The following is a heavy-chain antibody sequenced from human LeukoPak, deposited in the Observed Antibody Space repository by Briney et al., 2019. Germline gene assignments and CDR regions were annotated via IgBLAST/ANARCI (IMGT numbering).Heavy chain of an antibody. D-gene: IGHD1-26*01. Sequence: PSETLSLTCAVYGGPFSGYYWSWIRQPPGKGLEWIGEINHSGSTNYNPSLKSRVTISVDTSKNQFSLKLSSVTAVDTAVYYCARETPSYDAFDIWGQGTMVTVSS. CDR1: GGPFSGYY. V-gene: IGHV4-34*01. J-gene: IGHJ3*02. CDR2: INHSGST. CDR3: ARETPSYDAFDI.